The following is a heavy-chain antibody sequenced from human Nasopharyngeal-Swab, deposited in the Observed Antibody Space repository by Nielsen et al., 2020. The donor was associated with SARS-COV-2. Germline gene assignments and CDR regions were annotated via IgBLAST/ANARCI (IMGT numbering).Heavy chain of an antibody. V-gene: IGHV3-11*04. CDR3: AREAIYDSSGYGLDY. J-gene: IGHJ4*02. CDR1: GFTFSDYY. Sequence: GESLKISCAASGFTFSDYYMSWTRQAPGKGLEWVSYISSSGSTIYYADSVKGRFTISRDNAKNSLYLQMNSLRAEDTAVYYCAREAIYDSSGYGLDYWGQGTLVTVSS. D-gene: IGHD3-22*01. CDR2: ISSSGSTI.